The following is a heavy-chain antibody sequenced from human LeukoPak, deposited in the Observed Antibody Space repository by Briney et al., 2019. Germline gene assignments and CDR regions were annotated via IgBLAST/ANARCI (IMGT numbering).Heavy chain of an antibody. D-gene: IGHD3-22*01. CDR3: ARAHYYDSSGYYYFSREGKNFFDY. V-gene: IGHV1-18*01. CDR1: GYTFTSYG. Sequence: PGASVKVSCKASGYTFTSYGISWVQQAPGQGLEWMGWISAYNGNTNYAQKLQGRVTMTTDTSTSTAYMELRSLRSDDTAVYYCARAHYYDSSGYYYFSREGKNFFDYWGQGTLVTVSS. CDR2: ISAYNGNT. J-gene: IGHJ4*02.